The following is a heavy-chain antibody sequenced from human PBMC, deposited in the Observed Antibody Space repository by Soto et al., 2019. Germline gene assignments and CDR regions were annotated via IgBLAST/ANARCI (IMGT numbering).Heavy chain of an antibody. Sequence: SETLSLTCAVYGGSFSGYYWSWIRQPPGKGLEWIGEINHSGSTNYNPSLKSRVTISVDTSKNQFSLKLSSVTAADTAVYYCARVAARPDNWFDPWGQGTLVTVSS. CDR2: INHSGST. V-gene: IGHV4-34*01. CDR1: GGSFSGYY. J-gene: IGHJ5*02. CDR3: ARVAARPDNWFDP. D-gene: IGHD6-6*01.